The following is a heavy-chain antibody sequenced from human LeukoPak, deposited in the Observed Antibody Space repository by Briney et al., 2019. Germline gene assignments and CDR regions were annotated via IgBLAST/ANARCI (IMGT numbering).Heavy chain of an antibody. CDR1: GFTFSSYA. V-gene: IGHV3-30-3*01. D-gene: IGHD3-10*01. CDR2: ISYDGSNK. CDR3: ARDPLTYGSGRYYQAFDY. J-gene: IGHJ4*02. Sequence: PGGSLRLSCAASGFTFSSYAMHWVRQAPGKGLEWVAVISYDGSNKYYADSVKGRFTISRDNSKNTLYLQMNSLRAEDTAVYYCARDPLTYGSGRYYQAFDYWGQGTLVTVSS.